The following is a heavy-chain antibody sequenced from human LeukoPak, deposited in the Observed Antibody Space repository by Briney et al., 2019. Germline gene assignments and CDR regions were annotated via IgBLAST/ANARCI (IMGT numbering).Heavy chain of an antibody. D-gene: IGHD3-22*01. CDR1: GYTFTCYY. V-gene: IGHV1-2*02. CDR2: INPNSGGT. CDR3: ARGVTMIVVVMLD. J-gene: IGHJ4*02. Sequence: ASVKVSCKASGYTFTCYYMHWVRQAPGQGLEWMGWINPNSGGTNDAQKFQGRVTMTRDTSISTAYMELSRLRSDDTAVYYCARGVTMIVVVMLDWGQGTLVTVSS.